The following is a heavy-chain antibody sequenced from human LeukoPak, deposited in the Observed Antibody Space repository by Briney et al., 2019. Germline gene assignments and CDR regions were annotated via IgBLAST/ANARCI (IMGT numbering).Heavy chain of an antibody. D-gene: IGHD6-13*01. CDR3: ARGAYAVAAGLDY. J-gene: IGHJ4*02. V-gene: IGHV3-30*03. CDR2: ISYDGSIE. CDR1: GFTFGSYG. Sequence: GGSLRLSCAASGFTFGSYGMHWVRQAPGKGLEWVAVISYDGSIEYYADSVKGRFTISRDNSKNTLYLQMNSLRVEDTAVYYCARGAYAVAAGLDYWGQETLVTVSS.